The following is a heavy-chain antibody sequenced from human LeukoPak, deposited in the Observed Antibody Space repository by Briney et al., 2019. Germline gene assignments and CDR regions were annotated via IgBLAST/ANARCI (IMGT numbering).Heavy chain of an antibody. CDR3: ARHRSGSWHFDS. CDR2: IWYDGSNK. J-gene: IGHJ4*01. Sequence: GGSLSLSCAASGFTFSSYGMHWVRQAPGKGLEWVAVIWYDGSNKYYADSVKGRFTISRDNAKNSLYLQMNSLRDEDTAVYYCARHRSGSWHFDSWGQGTLVTVSS. CDR1: GFTFSSYG. D-gene: IGHD1-26*01. V-gene: IGHV3-33*01.